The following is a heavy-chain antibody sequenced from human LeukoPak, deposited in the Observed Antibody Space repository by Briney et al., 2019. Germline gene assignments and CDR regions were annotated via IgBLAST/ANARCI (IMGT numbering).Heavy chain of an antibody. J-gene: IGHJ4*02. CDR1: GFTVSDNY. D-gene: IGHD1-20*01. Sequence: GGSLRLSCAVSGFTVSDNYISWVRQAPGKGLEWVANIKEDGSEKDYVDSVKGRFTISRDNAKNTLYLQMNSLRAEDTAVYYCLRDLNWSLDQWGQGTLVTVSS. CDR2: IKEDGSEK. CDR3: LRDLNWSLDQ. V-gene: IGHV3-7*01.